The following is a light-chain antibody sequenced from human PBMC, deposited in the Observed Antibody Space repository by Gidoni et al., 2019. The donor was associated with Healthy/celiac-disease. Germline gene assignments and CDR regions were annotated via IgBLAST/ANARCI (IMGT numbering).Light chain of an antibody. Sequence: DIHMTQSPSFLSASVGDRVTITCQASQAISNYLNWYQQKPGKAPKLLIYDASNLETGVPSRFSGSGSGTDFTFTISSLQPEDIATYYCQQYDNHPRTFGQGTKVEIK. J-gene: IGKJ1*01. CDR1: QAISNY. V-gene: IGKV1-33*01. CDR2: DAS. CDR3: QQYDNHPRT.